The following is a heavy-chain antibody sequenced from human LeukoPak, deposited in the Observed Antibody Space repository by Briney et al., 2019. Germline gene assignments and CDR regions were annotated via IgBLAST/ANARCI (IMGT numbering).Heavy chain of an antibody. J-gene: IGHJ6*03. CDR1: GGSFSGYY. D-gene: IGHD3-10*01. Sequence: PSETLSLTCAVYGGSFSGYYWSWIRQPPGKGLEWIGEINHSGSTNYNPSLKSRVTISVDTSKNQFSLKLSSVTAADTAVYYCARVLYGSGSYYSYYYYYMDVWGKGTTVTVSS. CDR3: ARVLYGSGSYYSYYYYYMDV. CDR2: INHSGST. V-gene: IGHV4-34*01.